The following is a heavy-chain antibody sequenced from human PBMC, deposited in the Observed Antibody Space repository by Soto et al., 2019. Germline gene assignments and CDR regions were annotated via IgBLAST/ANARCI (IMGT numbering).Heavy chain of an antibody. J-gene: IGHJ4*02. CDR2: IYYSGST. D-gene: IGHD6-19*01. V-gene: IGHV4-59*01. CDR1: GGSISSYY. CDR3: ARQTLYSSNSFDY. Sequence: PSETLSLTCTVSGGSISSYYWSWIRQPPGKGLEWIGYIYYSGSTNYNPSLKSRVTISVDTSKNQFSLKLSSVTAADTAVYYCARQTLYSSNSFDYWGQGTLVTVSS.